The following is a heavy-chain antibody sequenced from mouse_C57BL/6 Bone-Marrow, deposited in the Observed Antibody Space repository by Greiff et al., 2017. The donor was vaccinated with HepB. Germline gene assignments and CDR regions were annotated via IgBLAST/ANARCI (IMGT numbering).Heavy chain of an antibody. D-gene: IGHD4-1*02. Sequence: EVHLVESGEGLVKPGGSLKLSCAASGFTFSSYAMSWVRQTPEKRLEWVAYISSGGDYIYYADTVKGRFTISRDNARNTLYLQMSSLKSEDTAMYYCTRASNWDNFDYWGQGTTLTVSS. CDR3: TRASNWDNFDY. V-gene: IGHV5-9-1*02. J-gene: IGHJ2*01. CDR1: GFTFSSYA. CDR2: ISSGGDYI.